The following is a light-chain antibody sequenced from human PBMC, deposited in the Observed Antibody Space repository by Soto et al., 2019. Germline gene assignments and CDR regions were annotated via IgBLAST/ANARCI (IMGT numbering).Light chain of an antibody. CDR1: QSLNRW. V-gene: IGKV1-12*01. J-gene: IGKJ4*01. Sequence: DIEMSQSPSSLSASVVDRVTITFLASQSLNRWLAWYQQKPGKAPNLLIYAASSLHSGVPSRFSGSGSGTDFTLTISSLQPEDFATYYCQQANSFPLTFGGGTKVDIK. CDR3: QQANSFPLT. CDR2: AAS.